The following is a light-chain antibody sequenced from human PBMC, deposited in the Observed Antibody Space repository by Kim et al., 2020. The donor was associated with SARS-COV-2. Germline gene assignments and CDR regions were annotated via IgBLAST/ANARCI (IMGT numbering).Light chain of an antibody. Sequence: DIQLTQSPSTLSASVGDRVTITCRAIQGVRSWLAWYQQIPGKAPKLLIYDVSSLQTGVPSRFSGSGSGTEFTLTISSLQPDDFATYYCQQYNTYPRTFGQGTKVDIK. V-gene: IGKV1-5*01. CDR1: QGVRSW. CDR2: DVS. J-gene: IGKJ1*01. CDR3: QQYNTYPRT.